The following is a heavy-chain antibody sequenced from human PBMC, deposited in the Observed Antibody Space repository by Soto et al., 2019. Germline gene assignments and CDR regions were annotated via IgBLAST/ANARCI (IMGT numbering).Heavy chain of an antibody. CDR3: AKAQSRWRQLLGYFQH. CDR1: GLPFNSYA. Sequence: PGGSLRLSCAASGLPFNSYAMSWVRKAPGKGLEWVSAISGSGGSTYYADSVKGRFTISRDNSKTTLYLQMNSLRAEDTAVYYCAKAQSRWRQLLGYFQHWGQGTLGTVAS. J-gene: IGHJ1*01. CDR2: ISGSGGST. D-gene: IGHD5-12*01. V-gene: IGHV3-23*01.